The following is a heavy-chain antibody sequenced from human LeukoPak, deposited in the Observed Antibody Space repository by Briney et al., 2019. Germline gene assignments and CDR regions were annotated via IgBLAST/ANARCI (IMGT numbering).Heavy chain of an antibody. V-gene: IGHV4-59*12. J-gene: IGHJ4*02. D-gene: IGHD2-15*01. CDR3: ASETLGYCSGGSCYSWVFDY. CDR1: GGSISSYY. Sequence: SETLSLTCTVSGGSISSYYWSWIRRPPGKGLEWIGYIYYSGSTNYNPSLKSRVTISVDKSKNQFSLKLSSVTAADTAVYYCASETLGYCSGGSCYSWVFDYWGQGTLVTVSS. CDR2: IYYSGST.